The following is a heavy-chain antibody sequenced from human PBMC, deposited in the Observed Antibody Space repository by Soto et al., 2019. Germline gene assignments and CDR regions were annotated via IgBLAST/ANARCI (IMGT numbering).Heavy chain of an antibody. CDR1: GFTFGSYW. D-gene: IGHD1-1*01. CDR3: VAWGTSTSNP. CDR2: IKRDSTEK. V-gene: IGHV3-7*01. Sequence: GSLRLSCAASGFTFGSYWMSWVRQVPGKGLEWLGTIKRDSTEKKYVASVKGRFTMSRDNARNSLYLQMNSLRADDAALYYCVAWGTSTSNPWGQGTLVTVSS. J-gene: IGHJ5*02.